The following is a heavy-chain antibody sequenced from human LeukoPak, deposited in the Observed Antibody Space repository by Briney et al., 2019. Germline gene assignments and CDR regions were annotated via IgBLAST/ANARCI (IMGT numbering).Heavy chain of an antibody. CDR1: GFTSSSYS. D-gene: IGHD3-10*01. Sequence: GGSLRLSCAASGFTSSSYSMNWVRQAPGKGLEWVSSFSSSSSYIYYADSVKGRFTISRDNAKNSLYLQMNSLRAEDTAVYYCARGRYYGSGREYGMDVWGQGTTVTVSS. V-gene: IGHV3-21*01. CDR2: FSSSSSYI. CDR3: ARGRYYGSGREYGMDV. J-gene: IGHJ6*02.